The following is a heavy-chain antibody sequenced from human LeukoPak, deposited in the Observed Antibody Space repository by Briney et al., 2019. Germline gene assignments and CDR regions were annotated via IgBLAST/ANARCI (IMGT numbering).Heavy chain of an antibody. D-gene: IGHD3-10*01. Sequence: GGSLRLSCAASGFTFSSYSMNGVRQAPGKGLEWVSSISSSSSYIYYADSVKGRFTISRDNATTSLYLHMNSLRAADTAVYYCARGDYYGSDFFDYWGQGTLVTVSS. J-gene: IGHJ4*02. CDR3: ARGDYYGSDFFDY. V-gene: IGHV3-21*01. CDR1: GFTFSSYS. CDR2: ISSSSSYI.